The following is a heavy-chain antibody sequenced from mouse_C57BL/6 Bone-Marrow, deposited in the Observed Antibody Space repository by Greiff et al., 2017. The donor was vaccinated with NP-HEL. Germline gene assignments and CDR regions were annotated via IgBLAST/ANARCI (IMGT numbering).Heavy chain of an antibody. CDR3: ARRAYDYDSYYYAMDY. CDR2: IWSGGST. V-gene: IGHV2-2*01. Sequence: QVQLQQSGPGLVQPSQSLSITCTVSGFSFTSYGVHWVRQSPGKGLEWLGVIWSGGSTDYNAAFISRLSISKDNSKSQVFFKMNSLQADDTAIYYCARRAYDYDSYYYAMDYWGQGTSVTVSS. J-gene: IGHJ4*01. CDR1: GFSFTSYG. D-gene: IGHD2-4*01.